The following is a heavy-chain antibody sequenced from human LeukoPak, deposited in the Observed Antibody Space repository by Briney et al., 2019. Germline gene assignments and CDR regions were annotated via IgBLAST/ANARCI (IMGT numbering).Heavy chain of an antibody. D-gene: IGHD3-10*01. CDR3: ARGEVLLWFGESESGYYYGMDV. CDR2: ISSSGSTI. V-gene: IGHV3-48*03. Sequence: GGSLRLSCAASGFTFSNYEMNWVRQAPGKGLEWVSYISSSGSTIYYADSVKGRFTISRDNAKNSLYLQMNSLRAEDTAVYYCARGEVLLWFGESESGYYYGMDVWGKGTTVTVSS. J-gene: IGHJ6*04. CDR1: GFTFSNYE.